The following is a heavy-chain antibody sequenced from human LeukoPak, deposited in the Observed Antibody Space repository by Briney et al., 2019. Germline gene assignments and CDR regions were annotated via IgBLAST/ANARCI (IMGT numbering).Heavy chain of an antibody. Sequence: SQTLSLTCTVSGGSISSGDYYWSWIRQPPGKGLEWIGYIYYSGSTYYNPSLKSRVTISVDTSKNQFSLKLSSVTAADTAVYYCATAGVAAAGIDYWGQGTLVTVSS. V-gene: IGHV4-30-4*01. J-gene: IGHJ4*02. CDR2: IYYSGST. D-gene: IGHD6-13*01. CDR1: GGSISSGDYY. CDR3: ATAGVAAAGIDY.